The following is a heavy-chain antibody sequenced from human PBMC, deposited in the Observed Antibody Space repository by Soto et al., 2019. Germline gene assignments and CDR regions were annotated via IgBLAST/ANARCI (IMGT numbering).Heavy chain of an antibody. J-gene: IGHJ4*02. D-gene: IGHD6-13*01. CDR2: IYPGDHET. CDR3: ARSPRSSPYFDY. V-gene: IGHV5-51*01. Sequence: PVESLKISCRCSGYTFSNFWIAWVRHLPGKGLEWMGIIYPGDHETRYSPSFHGKVTISADKSINTAYLQWSSLEASDSAFYYCARSPRSSPYFDYWGQGALVTVSS. CDR1: GYTFSNFW.